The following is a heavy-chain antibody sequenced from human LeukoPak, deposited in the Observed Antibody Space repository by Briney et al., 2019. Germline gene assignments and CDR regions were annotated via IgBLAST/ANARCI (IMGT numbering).Heavy chain of an antibody. Sequence: GASVKVSCKASGYRFISNYIQWVRQAPGLGPEWMGWMHPGNGNTRYAEKFQGRVTMTRDTSINTAYMDLSSLRYDDTAVYYCAREGSYCVGGDCYSFDFWGQGTLTTLSS. CDR2: MHPGNGNT. J-gene: IGHJ4*02. CDR3: AREGSYCVGGDCYSFDF. CDR1: GYRFISNY. V-gene: IGHV1-2*02. D-gene: IGHD2-21*02.